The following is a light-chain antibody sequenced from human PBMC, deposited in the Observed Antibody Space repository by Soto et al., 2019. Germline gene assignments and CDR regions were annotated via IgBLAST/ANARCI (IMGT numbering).Light chain of an antibody. V-gene: IGKV3-20*01. CDR3: QQYGRSPRT. Sequence: EIVLTQSPGTLSLSPGERATLSCRASQSVNSNHLAWYQQKPGQAPRLLIYGASSRATGIPDRFSGSGSGTDFTLTISRLEPEDFAVYYCQQYGRSPRTFGQGTKVEI. CDR2: GAS. CDR1: QSVNSNH. J-gene: IGKJ1*01.